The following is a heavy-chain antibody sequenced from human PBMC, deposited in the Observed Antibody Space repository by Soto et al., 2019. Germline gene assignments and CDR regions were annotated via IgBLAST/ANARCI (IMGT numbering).Heavy chain of an antibody. CDR1: GYSFTNYW. CDR3: ARRERYCSGGRCLYYYSGMDL. D-gene: IGHD2-15*01. J-gene: IGHJ6*02. V-gene: IGHV5-10-1*01. Sequence: GESLKISCKGSGYSFTNYWISWVRQMPGKGLEWMGRIDPSDSYTNYSPSFQGHVTISADKSISTAYLQWSSLKASDTAMYYCARRERYCSGGRCLYYYSGMDLWSQGTTVIVPS. CDR2: IDPSDSYT.